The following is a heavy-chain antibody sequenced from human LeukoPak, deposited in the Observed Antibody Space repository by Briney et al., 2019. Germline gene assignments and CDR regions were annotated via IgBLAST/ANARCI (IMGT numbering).Heavy chain of an antibody. J-gene: IGHJ6*02. CDR2: IYYSGST. D-gene: IGHD6-13*01. Sequence: SETLSLTCTVSGGSISSGGYYWSWIRHHPGKGLEWIGYIYYSGSTYYNPSLKSRVTISVDTSKNQFSLKLSSATAADTADYYCARASPSAGGYYYGLDVWGQGTTVTVSS. CDR1: GGSISSGGYY. V-gene: IGHV4-31*03. CDR3: ARASPSAGGYYYGLDV.